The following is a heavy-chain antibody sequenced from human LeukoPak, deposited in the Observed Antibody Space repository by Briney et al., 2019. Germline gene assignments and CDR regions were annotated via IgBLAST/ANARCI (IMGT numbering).Heavy chain of an antibody. CDR2: INPNSGGT. D-gene: IGHD2-2*01. V-gene: IGHV1-2*02. CDR3: AKPRIPYYCSSTSCHEGGFDC. CDR1: GYTFTGYY. Sequence: ASVKVSCKASGYTFTGYYMHWVRQAPGQGLEWMGWINPNSGGTNYAQKFQGRVTMTRDTSISTAYMELSRLRSDDTAVYYCAKPRIPYYCSSTSCHEGGFDCWGQGTLVTVSS. J-gene: IGHJ4*02.